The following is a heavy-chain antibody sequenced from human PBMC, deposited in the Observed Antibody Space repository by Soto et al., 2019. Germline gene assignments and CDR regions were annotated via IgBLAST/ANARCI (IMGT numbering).Heavy chain of an antibody. Sequence: SETLSLTCTVSGGSISSYYWSWIRQPPGKGLEWIGYIYYSGSTNYNPSLKSRVTISVDTSKNQFSLKLSSVTAADTAVYYCARGPPRLAFDYWGQGTLVTVSS. D-gene: IGHD6-19*01. V-gene: IGHV4-59*01. CDR1: GGSISSYY. CDR2: IYYSGST. J-gene: IGHJ4*02. CDR3: ARGPPRLAFDY.